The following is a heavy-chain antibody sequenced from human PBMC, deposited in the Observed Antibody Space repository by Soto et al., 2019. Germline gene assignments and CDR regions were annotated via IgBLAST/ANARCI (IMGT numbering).Heavy chain of an antibody. Sequence: ASVKVSCKASGGTFSSYAISWVRQAPGQGLEWMGGIIPIFGTANYAQKFQGRVTITADKSTSTAYMELSSLRSEDTAVYYCARDGVSRFLEWLPDYYYYGMDVWGQGTTVTVSS. CDR3: ARDGVSRFLEWLPDYYYYGMDV. CDR1: GGTFSSYA. J-gene: IGHJ6*02. V-gene: IGHV1-69*06. D-gene: IGHD3-3*01. CDR2: IIPIFGTA.